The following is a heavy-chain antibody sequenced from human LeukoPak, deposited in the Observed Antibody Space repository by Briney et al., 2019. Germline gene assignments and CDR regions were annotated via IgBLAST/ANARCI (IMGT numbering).Heavy chain of an antibody. D-gene: IGHD1-26*01. CDR1: GGSISSGDYY. V-gene: IGHV4-30-4*08. CDR2: IYYSGSA. CDR3: ARAEWELLFDY. J-gene: IGHJ4*02. Sequence: SQTLSLTCTVSGGSISSGDYYWSWIRQPPGKGLEWIGYIYYSGSAYYNPSLKSRVTISVDTSKNQFSLKLSSVTAADTAVYYCARAEWELLFDYWGQGALVTVSS.